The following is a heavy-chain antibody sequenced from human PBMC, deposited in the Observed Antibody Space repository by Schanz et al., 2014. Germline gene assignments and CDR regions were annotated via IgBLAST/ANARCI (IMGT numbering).Heavy chain of an antibody. Sequence: EVQLVQSGGGLVQPGGSLRLSCAASGFTFSSHWMHWVRQDPGKGLVWVARINSVGSNTDYADSVTGRFTISRDNAKNSLFLQMNSQRAEDTAVYYCARAGYDADNWFDPGGQGTLVTVSA. V-gene: IGHV3-74*01. CDR2: INSVGSNT. J-gene: IGHJ5*02. CDR3: ARAGYDADNWFDP. D-gene: IGHD2-2*01. CDR1: GFTFSSHW.